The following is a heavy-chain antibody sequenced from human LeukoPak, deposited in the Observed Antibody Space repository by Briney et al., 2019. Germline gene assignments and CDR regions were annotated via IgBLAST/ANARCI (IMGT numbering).Heavy chain of an antibody. Sequence: GGSLRLSCAASGFTFSSYWMSWVRQAPGKGLEWVANIKQDGSEKYYVDSVKGRFTISRDNAKNSLYLQMNSLRAEDTAVYYCERVTAKGDFDYWGQGTLVTVSS. D-gene: IGHD2-21*02. CDR3: ERVTAKGDFDY. V-gene: IGHV3-7*04. CDR1: GFTFSSYW. J-gene: IGHJ4*02. CDR2: IKQDGSEK.